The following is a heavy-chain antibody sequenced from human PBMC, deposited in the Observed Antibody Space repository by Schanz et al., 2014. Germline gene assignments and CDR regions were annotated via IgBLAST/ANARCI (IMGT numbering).Heavy chain of an antibody. Sequence: EVQLLESGGGLVQPGGSLRLSCAASGFTFSSYAMSWVRQAPGKGLEWVSGISGSGGSTYYADSVKGRFTISRDNSKNTLYLQMNSLRAGDTAVYYCARVPYGSGSYWDYWGQGTLVTVSS. CDR3: ARVPYGSGSYWDY. V-gene: IGHV3-23*01. D-gene: IGHD3-10*01. CDR2: ISGSGGST. CDR1: GFTFSSYA. J-gene: IGHJ4*02.